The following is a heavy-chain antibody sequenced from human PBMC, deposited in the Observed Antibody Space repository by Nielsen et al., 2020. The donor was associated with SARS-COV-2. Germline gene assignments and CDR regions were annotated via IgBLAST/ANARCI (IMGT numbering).Heavy chain of an antibody. CDR3: ARDPSYPSILRFPYYFDY. J-gene: IGHJ4*02. D-gene: IGHD3-3*01. CDR2: INSDGSST. Sequence: WIRQPPGKGLVWVSRINSDGSSTSYADSVKGRFTISRDNAKNTLYLQMNSLRAEDTAVYYCARDPSYPSILRFPYYFDYWGQGTLVTVSS. V-gene: IGHV3-74*01.